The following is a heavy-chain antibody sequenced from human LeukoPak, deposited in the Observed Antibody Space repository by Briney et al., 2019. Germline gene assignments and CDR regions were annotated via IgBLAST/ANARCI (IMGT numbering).Heavy chain of an antibody. CDR3: AKDDRWLQFCC. CDR1: GFTFSSHG. Sequence: GSLRLSCVASGFTFSSHGMNWVRQAPGKGLEWVSGIIPSGHTTYYADSVRGRFTISRDNSRNTVYLQMNSLRAEGTAVYYCAKDDRWLQFCCWGQGTLVTVSA. CDR2: IIPSGHTT. V-gene: IGHV3-23*01. D-gene: IGHD5-24*01. J-gene: IGHJ4*02.